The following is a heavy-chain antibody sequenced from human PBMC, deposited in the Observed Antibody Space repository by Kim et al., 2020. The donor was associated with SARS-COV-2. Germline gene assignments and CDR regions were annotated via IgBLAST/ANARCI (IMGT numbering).Heavy chain of an antibody. V-gene: IGHV3-21*01. Sequence: DSGKGRFTISGANAKNSLYLQMNSLRAEDTAVYYCARDWAGPPTTKATDYWGQGTLVTVSS. D-gene: IGHD6-19*01. CDR3: ARDWAGPPTTKATDY. J-gene: IGHJ4*02.